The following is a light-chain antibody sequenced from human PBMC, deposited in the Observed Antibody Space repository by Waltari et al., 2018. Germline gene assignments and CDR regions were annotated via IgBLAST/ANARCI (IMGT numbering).Light chain of an antibody. V-gene: IGKV1-39*01. CDR3: QQSYTTPRT. CDR2: ATS. CDR1: PNISAY. Sequence: CQASPNISAYLNWYQKKPGKAPKLLIYATSSLKSGVPSRFSGSGSGAHFTLTSHSLQPEDFATYYCQQSYTTPRTFGQGTNLEI. J-gene: IGKJ2*01.